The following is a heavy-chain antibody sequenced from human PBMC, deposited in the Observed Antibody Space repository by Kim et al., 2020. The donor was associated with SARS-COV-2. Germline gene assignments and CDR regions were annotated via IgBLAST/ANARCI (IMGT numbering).Heavy chain of an antibody. V-gene: IGHV4-61*01. D-gene: IGHD3-22*01. CDR3: ARARGHYDSSGYYDY. CDR1: GGSVSSGSYY. J-gene: IGHJ4*02. Sequence: SETLSLTCTVSGGSVSSGSYYWSWIRQPPGKGLEWIGYIYYSGSTNYNPSLKSRVTISVDTSKNQFSLKLSSVTAADTAVYYCARARGHYDSSGYYDYWGQGTLVTVSS. CDR2: IYYSGST.